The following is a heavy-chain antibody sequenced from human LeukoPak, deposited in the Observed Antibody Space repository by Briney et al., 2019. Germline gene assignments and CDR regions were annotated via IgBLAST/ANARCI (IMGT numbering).Heavy chain of an antibody. Sequence: ASVKVSYKASGYTFTSYGISWVRQAPGQGLEWMGWISAYNGNTNYAQKLQGRVTMTTDTSTSTAYMELRSLRSDDTAVYYCARNGAFRCSSTSCLYYFDYWGQGTLVTVSS. CDR1: GYTFTSYG. J-gene: IGHJ4*02. CDR3: ARNGAFRCSSTSCLYYFDY. D-gene: IGHD2-2*01. CDR2: ISAYNGNT. V-gene: IGHV1-18*01.